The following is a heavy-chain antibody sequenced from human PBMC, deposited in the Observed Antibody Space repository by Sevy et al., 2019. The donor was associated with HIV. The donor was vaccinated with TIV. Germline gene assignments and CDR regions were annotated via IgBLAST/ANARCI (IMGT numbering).Heavy chain of an antibody. V-gene: IGHV3-21*01. CDR2: ISSSSSYM. D-gene: IGHD3-3*01. CDR1: GFTFSSYS. CDR3: ARDTQYDFWSGYWDYYYYGMDV. J-gene: IGHJ6*02. Sequence: GGSLRLSCAASGFTFSSYSMNWVRQAPGKGLERVSSISSSSSYMYYADSVKGRFTISRDNAKNSLYLQMNSLRAEDTAVYYCARDTQYDFWSGYWDYYYYGMDVWCQGTTVTVSS.